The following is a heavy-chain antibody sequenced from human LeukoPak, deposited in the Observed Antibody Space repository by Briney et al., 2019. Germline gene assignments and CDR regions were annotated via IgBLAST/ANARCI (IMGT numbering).Heavy chain of an antibody. CDR3: ARGGNYDSRGTFDI. CDR1: GGSISTYY. V-gene: IGHV4-59*01. Sequence: SETLSLTCTVSGGSISTYYCSWIRQPPVKGLEWIGYIYYSGSTNYNPSLKSRVTISIDTSKNQFSLKLSSVTAADTAVYYCARGGNYDSRGTFDIWGQGAMVIVSS. D-gene: IGHD3-22*01. J-gene: IGHJ3*02. CDR2: IYYSGST.